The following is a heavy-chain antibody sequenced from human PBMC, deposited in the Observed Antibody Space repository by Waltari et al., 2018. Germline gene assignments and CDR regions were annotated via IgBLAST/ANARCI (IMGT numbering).Heavy chain of an antibody. CDR2: IYHSGST. CDR3: AREAYYYDSSGYFPFDY. J-gene: IGHJ4*02. D-gene: IGHD3-22*01. Sequence: QVQLQESGPGLVKPSETLSLTCAVSGYSISSGYYWGWIRQPPGKGLEWIGSIYHSGSTYYNPSLKSRVTISVDTSKNQFSLKLRSEDTAVYYCAREAYYYDSSGYFPFDYWGQGTLVTVSS. CDR1: GYSISSGYY. V-gene: IGHV4-38-2*02.